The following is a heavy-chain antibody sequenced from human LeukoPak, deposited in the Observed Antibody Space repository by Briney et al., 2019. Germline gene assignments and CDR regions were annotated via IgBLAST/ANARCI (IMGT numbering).Heavy chain of an antibody. CDR1: GFTFSSFT. J-gene: IGHJ4*02. Sequence: GGSLRLSCAASGFTFSSFTMHWVRQAPGKGLEWVAVISYDGSNKYYADSVKGQFTISRDNSKNTLYLQMNSLRAEDTAVYYCAKDRRRVPAALVDYWGQGTLVTVSS. CDR2: ISYDGSNK. CDR3: AKDRRRVPAALVDY. V-gene: IGHV3-30*04. D-gene: IGHD2-2*01.